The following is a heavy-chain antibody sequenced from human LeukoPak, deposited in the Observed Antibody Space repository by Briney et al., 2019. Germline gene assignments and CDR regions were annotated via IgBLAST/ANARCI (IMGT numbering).Heavy chain of an antibody. CDR3: AKDAYSSGWYLTSSYFDY. J-gene: IGHJ4*02. CDR1: GLIFGSYA. CDR2: ISGSGETT. D-gene: IGHD6-19*01. Sequence: GGSLRLSCGVSGLIFGSYAMNWVRPAPGKGLEWVSSISGSGETTYYADSVKGRFTISRDNSKNTLYLQMNSLRADDTAVYYCAKDAYSSGWYLTSSYFDYWGQGTLVTVSS. V-gene: IGHV3-23*01.